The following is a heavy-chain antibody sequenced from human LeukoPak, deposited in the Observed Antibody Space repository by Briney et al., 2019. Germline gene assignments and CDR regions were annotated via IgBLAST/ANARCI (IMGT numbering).Heavy chain of an antibody. CDR1: GFTFSSYG. J-gene: IGHJ4*02. Sequence: GGSLRLSCAASGFTFSSYGMHWVRQAPGKGLEWVAVISYDGSNKYYADSVKGRFTISRDNSKNTLYLQMNSLRAEDTAVYYCAKAWDYAYHFDYWGQGTLVTVSS. CDR2: ISYDGSNK. D-gene: IGHD3-16*01. CDR3: AKAWDYAYHFDY. V-gene: IGHV3-30*18.